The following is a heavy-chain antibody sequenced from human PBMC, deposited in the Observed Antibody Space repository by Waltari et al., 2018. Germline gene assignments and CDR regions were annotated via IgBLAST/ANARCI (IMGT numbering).Heavy chain of an antibody. CDR2: IYYSGST. J-gene: IGHJ3*02. V-gene: IGHV4-39*01. CDR1: GGSISSSSYY. Sequence: QLQLQESGPGLVKPSETLSLTCTVSGGSISSSSYYRGWIRQPPGKGLEWIGSIYYSGSTYYNPSLKSRVTISVDTSKNQFSLKLSSVTAADTAVYYCARLGIAAAGPLGAFDIWGQGTMVTVSS. D-gene: IGHD6-13*01. CDR3: ARLGIAAAGPLGAFDI.